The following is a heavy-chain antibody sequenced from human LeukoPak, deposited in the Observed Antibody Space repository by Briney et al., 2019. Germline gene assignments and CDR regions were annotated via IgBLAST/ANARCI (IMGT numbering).Heavy chain of an antibody. CDR3: ARERVVTAYDAFDI. Sequence: SETLSLTCAVYGGSFSGYYWSWIRQPPGKGLEWIGEINHSGSTNYNPSLKSRVTISVDTSKNQFSLKLSSVTAADTAVYYCARERVVTAYDAFDIWGQGTMVTVSS. CDR2: INHSGST. CDR1: GGSFSGYY. D-gene: IGHD2-21*02. J-gene: IGHJ3*02. V-gene: IGHV4-34*01.